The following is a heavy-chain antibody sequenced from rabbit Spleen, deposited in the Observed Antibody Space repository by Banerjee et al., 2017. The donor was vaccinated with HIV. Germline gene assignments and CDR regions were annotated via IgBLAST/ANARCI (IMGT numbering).Heavy chain of an antibody. J-gene: IGHJ4*01. V-gene: IGHV1S7*01. Sequence: QSLEESGGDLVKPGASLTLSCKASGFTLSSYYMNWVRQAPGKGLEWIGYIDPVFGATYYATWVNGRFTISSQNAQNTLYLQLNSLTAADTATYFCVRGASSSGYYSLWGQGTLVTVS. CDR1: GFTLSSYY. CDR2: IDPVFGAT. CDR3: VRGASSSGYYSL. D-gene: IGHD1-1*01.